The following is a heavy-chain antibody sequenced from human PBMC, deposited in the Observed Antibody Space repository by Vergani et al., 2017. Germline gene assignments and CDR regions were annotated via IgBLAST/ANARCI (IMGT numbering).Heavy chain of an antibody. V-gene: IGHV4-59*01. D-gene: IGHD3-10*01. CDR2: IYYSGST. CDR1: GGSISSYY. CDR3: ARDGVRGGSYYYGMDV. J-gene: IGHJ6*02. Sequence: QVQLQESGPGLVKPSETLSLTCTVSGGSISSYYWSWIRQPPGKGLEWIGYIYYSGSTNYNPSLKSRVTISVDTSKNQFSLKLSSVTAADTAVYYCARDGVRGGSYYYGMDVWGQGTTVTVSS.